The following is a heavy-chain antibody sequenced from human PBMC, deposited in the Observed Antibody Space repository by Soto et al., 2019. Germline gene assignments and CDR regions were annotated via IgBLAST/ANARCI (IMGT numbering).Heavy chain of an antibody. V-gene: IGHV4-30-4*01. J-gene: IGHJ5*02. CDR3: AREGSSRTNWFDP. Sequence: SETLSLTCTVSGGSISSGDYYWSWIRQPPGKGLEWIGYIYYSGSTYYNPSLKSRVTISVDTSKNQFSLKLSSVTAADTAVYYCAREGSSRTNWFDPWGQGTLVTVSS. D-gene: IGHD6-13*01. CDR1: GGSISSGDYY. CDR2: IYYSGST.